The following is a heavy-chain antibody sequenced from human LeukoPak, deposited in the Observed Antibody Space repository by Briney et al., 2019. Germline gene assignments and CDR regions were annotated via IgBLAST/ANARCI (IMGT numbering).Heavy chain of an antibody. CDR1: GFTVTNYA. J-gene: IGHJ4*02. V-gene: IGHV3-23*01. CDR2: ISGRDDST. CDR3: AKWGDYDILTGYYDPDY. D-gene: IGHD3-9*01. Sequence: GGSLRLSCAASGFTVTNYAMYWVRQALGKGLEWVSAISGRDDSTYYADSVKGRFTISRDTSKNTLFLQMNSMRAEDTAVYYCAKWGDYDILTGYYDPDYWGQGTLVTVSS.